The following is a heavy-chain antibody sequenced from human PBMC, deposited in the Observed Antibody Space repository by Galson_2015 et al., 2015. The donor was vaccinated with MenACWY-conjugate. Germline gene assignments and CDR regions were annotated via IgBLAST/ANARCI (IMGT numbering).Heavy chain of an antibody. J-gene: IGHJ4*02. V-gene: IGHV3-30-3*01. CDR3: ARGCSGGSCSVY. CDR1: GFTFSAYA. D-gene: IGHD2-15*01. Sequence: SLRLSCAASGFTFSAYAMHWVRQAPGKGLECVAVISYDGTRKFYADSVKGRFTISRDNSKNTLYLQMNSLRVEDTAIYYCARGCSGGSCSVYWGQGTLVTVSS. CDR2: ISYDGTRK.